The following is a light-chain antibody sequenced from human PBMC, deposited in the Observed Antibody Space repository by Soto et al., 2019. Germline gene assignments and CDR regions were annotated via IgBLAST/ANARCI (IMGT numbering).Light chain of an antibody. J-gene: IGLJ3*02. CDR3: GSYAGGYTWL. V-gene: IGLV2-11*01. CDR2: DVT. CDR1: SSDVGGYDY. Sequence: QSALTQPRSVSGSPGQSVTISCTGTSSDVGGYDYVSWCQQHPGKAPKLLIYDVTRRPSGVPDRFSGSKSGNTASLTISGLQAEDEADYYCGSYAGGYTWLFGGGTKLTVL.